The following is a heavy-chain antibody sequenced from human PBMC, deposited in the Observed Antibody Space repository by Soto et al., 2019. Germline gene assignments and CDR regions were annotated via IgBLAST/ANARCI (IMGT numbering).Heavy chain of an antibody. D-gene: IGHD2-2*01. Sequence: PGGSLRLSCATSGFILSDCAMNWVRQAPGKGLEWVSYISSSSSVIDYADSVKGRFTVSRDNARNSLYLQMNSLRVEDTAVYYCARDRLVPYGYGMDVWGQGTTVTVSS. CDR1: GFILSDCA. CDR3: ARDRLVPYGYGMDV. J-gene: IGHJ6*02. V-gene: IGHV3-48*01. CDR2: ISSSSSVI.